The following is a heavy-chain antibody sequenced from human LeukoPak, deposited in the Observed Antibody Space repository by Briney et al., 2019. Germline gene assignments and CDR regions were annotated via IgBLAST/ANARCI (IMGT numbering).Heavy chain of an antibody. CDR1: GYTFTSYG. CDR3: ARMSSDFWLPY. J-gene: IGHJ4*02. D-gene: IGHD3-3*01. CDR2: ISAYNGNT. Sequence: ASVKVSCKASGYTFTSYGISWVRQAPGQGLEWMGWISAYNGNTNYAQKLQGRVTMTTDTSTSTAYMELSSLRSEDTAVYYCARMSSDFWLPYWGQGTLVTVSS. V-gene: IGHV1-18*01.